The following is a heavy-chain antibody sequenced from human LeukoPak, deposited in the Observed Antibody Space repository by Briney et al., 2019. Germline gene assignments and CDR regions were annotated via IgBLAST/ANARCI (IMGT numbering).Heavy chain of an antibody. CDR1: GYTFTGYY. J-gene: IGHJ6*02. D-gene: IGHD5-12*01. CDR2: INPNSGGT. V-gene: IGHV1-2*04. Sequence: ASVKVSCKASGYTFTGYYMHWVRQAPGQGLEWMGWINPNSGGTNYAQKFQGWVTMTRDTSISTAYMELSRLRSDDTAVYYCARGGPLDTINTYYYGMDVWGQGTTVTVSS. CDR3: ARGGPLDTINTYYYGMDV.